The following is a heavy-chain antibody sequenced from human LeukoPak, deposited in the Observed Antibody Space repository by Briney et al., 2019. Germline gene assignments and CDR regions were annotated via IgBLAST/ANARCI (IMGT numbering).Heavy chain of an antibody. Sequence: GRSLRLSCAASGFTFSSYGVHWVRQAPGKGLEWVAVISYDGSNKYYADSVKGRFTISRDNSKNTLYLQMNSLRAEDTAVYYCAKDQGYDFLFDYWGQGTLVTVSS. J-gene: IGHJ4*02. CDR2: ISYDGSNK. V-gene: IGHV3-30*18. CDR3: AKDQGYDFLFDY. D-gene: IGHD5-12*01. CDR1: GFTFSSYG.